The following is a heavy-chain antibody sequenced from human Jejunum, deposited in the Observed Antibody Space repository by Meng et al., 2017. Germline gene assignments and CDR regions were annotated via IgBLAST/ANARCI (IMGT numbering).Heavy chain of an antibody. J-gene: IGHJ4*02. CDR1: GGSVSSAGYY. Sequence: QVQLQESGPGLVKPPQSLSLTCTVSGGSVSSAGYYWSWVRQSPGKGLEWIGEIYHRGNINYNPSLKSRVTISVDKSKNQFSLKLNSVTAADTAVYYCARVDSSASFDYWGQGTLVTVSS. CDR2: IYHRGNI. V-gene: IGHV4-4*03. D-gene: IGHD6-6*01. CDR3: ARVDSSASFDY.